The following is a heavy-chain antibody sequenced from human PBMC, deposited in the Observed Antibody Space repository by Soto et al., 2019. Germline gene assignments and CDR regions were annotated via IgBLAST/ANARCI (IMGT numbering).Heavy chain of an antibody. CDR2: IRVTAGTT. CDR3: ARRARDGYKYPIDS. CDR1: GFTFSGYA. J-gene: IGHJ4*02. V-gene: IGHV3-23*01. Sequence: GGSLRLSCAASGFTFSGYAMSWVRQAPGKGLEWVSTIRVTAGTTYYADSVKGRFTISRDNSESTLFLQLNSLRAEDTAVYYCARRARDGYKYPIDSWGQGTLVTVSS. D-gene: IGHD5-12*01.